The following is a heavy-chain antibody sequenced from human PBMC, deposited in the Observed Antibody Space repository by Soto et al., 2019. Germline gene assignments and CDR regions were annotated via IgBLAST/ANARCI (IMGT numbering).Heavy chain of an antibody. CDR3: ARAVGVSRVVVVAATRGYFDY. Sequence: SETLSLTCTVSGGSISSYYWSWIRQPPGKGLEWIGYIYYSGSTNYNPSLKSRVTISVDTSKNQFSLKLSSVTAAGTAVYYCARAVGVSRVVVVAATRGYFDYWGQGTLVTVSS. CDR2: IYYSGST. D-gene: IGHD2-15*01. J-gene: IGHJ4*02. CDR1: GGSISSYY. V-gene: IGHV4-59*01.